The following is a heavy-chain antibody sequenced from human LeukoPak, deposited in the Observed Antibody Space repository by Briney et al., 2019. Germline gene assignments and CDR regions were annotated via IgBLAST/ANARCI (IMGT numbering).Heavy chain of an antibody. V-gene: IGHV4-34*01. CDR2: INHSGST. Sequence: NPSETLSLTCAVYGGSFSGYYWSWIRQPPGKGLEWIGGINHSGSTNYNPSLKSRVTISVDTSKNQFSLKLSSVTAADTAVYYCAREGFRIVGATNFDYWGQGTLVTVSS. J-gene: IGHJ4*02. D-gene: IGHD1-26*01. CDR1: GGSFSGYY. CDR3: AREGFRIVGATNFDY.